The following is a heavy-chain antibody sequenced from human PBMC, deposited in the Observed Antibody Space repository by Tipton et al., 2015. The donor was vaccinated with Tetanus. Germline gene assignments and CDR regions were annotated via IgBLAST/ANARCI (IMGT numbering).Heavy chain of an antibody. D-gene: IGHD3-3*01. CDR3: ARHQSGYFTPFDY. J-gene: IGHJ4*02. V-gene: IGHV4-39*01. Sequence: TLSLTCTVSGGSLRGGTFYWGWIRQPPGKGLEWIGSIYESGDTYYIPSLKSRVTISVDTSKNQFSLNLNSMAAADTGVYYCARHQSGYFTPFDYWGQGNLVTVSS. CDR2: IYESGDT. CDR1: GGSLRGGTFY.